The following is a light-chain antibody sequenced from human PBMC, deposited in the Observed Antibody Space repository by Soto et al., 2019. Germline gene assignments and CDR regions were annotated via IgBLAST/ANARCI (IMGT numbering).Light chain of an antibody. CDR2: KTS. V-gene: IGKV1-5*03. J-gene: IGKJ2*01. Sequence: DIQMTKSPSTLPASVGDRVTITGRASQTINNWLAWYQQKPGKAPKHLIYKTSTLQSGAPSRFTGSGSGTEFALSVSCLQPDDFATSYCQQYGTFSVYSFGQGTRVEIK. CDR1: QTINNW. CDR3: QQYGTFSVYS.